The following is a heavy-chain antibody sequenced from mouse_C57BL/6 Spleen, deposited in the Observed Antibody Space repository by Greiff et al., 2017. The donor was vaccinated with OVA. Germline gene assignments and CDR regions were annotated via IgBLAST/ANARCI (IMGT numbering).Heavy chain of an antibody. CDR3: ARSAYYYGSY. J-gene: IGHJ3*01. CDR1: GYTFTSYG. CDR2: IYPRSGNT. D-gene: IGHD1-1*01. Sequence: QVHVKQSGAELARPGASVKLSCKASGYTFTSYGISWVKQRTGQGLEWIGEIYPRSGNTYYNEKFKGKATLTADKSSSTAYMELRSLTSEDSAVYFCARSAYYYGSYWGQGTLVTVSA. V-gene: IGHV1-81*01.